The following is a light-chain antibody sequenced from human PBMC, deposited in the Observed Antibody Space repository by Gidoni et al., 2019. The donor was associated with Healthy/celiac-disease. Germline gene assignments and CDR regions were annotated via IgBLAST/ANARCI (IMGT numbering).Light chain of an antibody. J-gene: IGKJ1*01. Sequence: DIQMTQSPSSLSASVGDRVTITCRASQSISSYLNWSQQKPGKAPKLLIYAASSLESGVPSRFSGSGSGTDLTLTISSLQPEDFATYYCQQSYSTPWTFGQGTKVEIK. V-gene: IGKV1-39*01. CDR1: QSISSY. CDR3: QQSYSTPWT. CDR2: AAS.